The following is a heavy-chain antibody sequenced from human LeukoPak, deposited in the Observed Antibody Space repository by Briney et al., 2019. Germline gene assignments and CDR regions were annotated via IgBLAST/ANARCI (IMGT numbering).Heavy chain of an antibody. CDR1: GFTFSRNG. D-gene: IGHD1-7*01. Sequence: GGSLRLSCAVSGFTFSRNGMHWVRQAPGKGLEWVTFISYDGSNEYYADSVKGRFTISRDNAKNSLYLQMNSLRDEDTAVYYCARRMGGELVAFDIWGQGTMVTVSS. V-gene: IGHV3-33*08. J-gene: IGHJ3*02. CDR3: ARRMGGELVAFDI. CDR2: ISYDGSNE.